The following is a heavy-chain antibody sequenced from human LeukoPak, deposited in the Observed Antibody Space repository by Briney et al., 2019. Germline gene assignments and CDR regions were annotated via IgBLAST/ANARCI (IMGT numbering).Heavy chain of an antibody. CDR2: IYYSGST. J-gene: IGHJ4*02. V-gene: IGHV4-30-4*08. D-gene: IGHD6-19*01. Sequence: KPAETLSLTCTVSGGSISSGDYYWSWIRQPPGKGLEWIGYIYYSGSTYYNPSLKSRVTISVDTSKNQFSLKLSSVTAADTAVYYCARARTTYRYSSGWYFDYWGQGTLVTVSS. CDR1: GGSISSGDYY. CDR3: ARARTTYRYSSGWYFDY.